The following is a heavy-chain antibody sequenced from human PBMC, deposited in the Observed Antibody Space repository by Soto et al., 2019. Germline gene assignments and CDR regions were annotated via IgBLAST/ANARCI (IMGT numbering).Heavy chain of an antibody. Sequence: ETLSLTCTVSGGSISSSNYYWGWIRQPPGKGLEWIGSIYYSGSTYYNPSLKSRVTISVDTSKNQFSLKLSSVTAADTAVYYCARSSSGSYFDYWGQGTLVTVSS. J-gene: IGHJ4*02. D-gene: IGHD1-26*01. CDR3: ARSSSGSYFDY. CDR1: GGSISSSNYY. V-gene: IGHV4-39*01. CDR2: IYYSGST.